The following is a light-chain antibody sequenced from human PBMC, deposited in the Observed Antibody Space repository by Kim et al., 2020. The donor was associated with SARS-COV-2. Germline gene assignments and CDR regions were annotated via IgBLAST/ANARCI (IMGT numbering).Light chain of an antibody. V-gene: IGKV1-12*01. Sequence: DIQMTQSPSSVSASVGDRVAITCRASQGISTWLAWYQQEPGKAPNLLIYGAATLQIGVPSRFSGSGYGTDFTLTINSLQPEDFATYYCQQANSFPWTFGQGTKVDIK. CDR3: QQANSFPWT. CDR1: QGISTW. CDR2: GAA. J-gene: IGKJ1*01.